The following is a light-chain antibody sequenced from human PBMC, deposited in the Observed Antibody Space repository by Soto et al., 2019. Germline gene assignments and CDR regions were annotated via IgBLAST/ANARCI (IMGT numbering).Light chain of an antibody. V-gene: IGLV2-18*02. Sequence: QSALTQPPSVSGSPGQSVTISCTGTSSDVGSSNGVSWYQQPPGTAPKLMIYDVSNRPSGVPDRFSGSKSGNTASLTISGLRAEDEADYYCSSYTSTSTYVFGTGTKVTVL. CDR3: SSYTSTSTYV. J-gene: IGLJ1*01. CDR2: DVS. CDR1: SSDVGSSNG.